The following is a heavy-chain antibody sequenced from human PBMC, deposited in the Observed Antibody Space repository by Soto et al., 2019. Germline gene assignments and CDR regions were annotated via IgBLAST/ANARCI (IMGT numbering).Heavy chain of an antibody. J-gene: IGHJ4*02. CDR1: GGSIGSGGYS. CDR2: IYHSGST. V-gene: IGHV4-30-2*01. Sequence: QLQLQESGSGLVKPSQTLSLTCAVSGGSIGSGGYSWSWIRQPPGKGLEWIGYIYHSGSTYYNPSLTSRVIISVDRSKNQFSLKLSSVTAADTAVYYCASGLVTTLHYWGQGTLVTVSS. D-gene: IGHD4-17*01. CDR3: ASGLVTTLHY.